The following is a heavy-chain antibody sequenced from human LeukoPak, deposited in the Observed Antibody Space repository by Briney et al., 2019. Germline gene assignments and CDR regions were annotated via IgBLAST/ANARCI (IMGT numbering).Heavy chain of an antibody. V-gene: IGHV3-73*01. Sequence: TGGSLRLSCAASGFTFSDSGMHWVRQASGKGLEWVGRIRSKPKSYATAYAASVKGRFTISRDDSNNTAYLQMNSLKTEDTAVYYCTRGAGSGSYSFNYWGQGTLVTASS. CDR1: GFTFSDSG. D-gene: IGHD1-26*01. CDR2: IRSKPKSYAT. J-gene: IGHJ4*02. CDR3: TRGAGSGSYSFNY.